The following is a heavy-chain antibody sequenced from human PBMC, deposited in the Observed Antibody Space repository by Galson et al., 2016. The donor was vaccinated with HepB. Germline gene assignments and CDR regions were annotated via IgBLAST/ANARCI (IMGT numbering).Heavy chain of an antibody. CDR1: GFTFSSYA. J-gene: IGHJ4*02. CDR2: ISRSDTTT. D-gene: IGHD2-15*01. V-gene: IGHV3-23*01. Sequence: SLRLSCALSGFTFSSYAMNWVRQAPGKGLEWVSIISRSDTTTYYADSVKGRFTISRDNSKNTLYLQMNSLRAEDTAVYYCAKADGGHCGAGSCSFDYWGQGTLVTVSS. CDR3: AKADGGHCGAGSCSFDY.